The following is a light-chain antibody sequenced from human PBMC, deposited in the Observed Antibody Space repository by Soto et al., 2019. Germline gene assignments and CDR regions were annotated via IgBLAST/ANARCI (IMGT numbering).Light chain of an antibody. J-gene: IGKJ4*01. CDR2: TAA. CDR1: QTISNY. CDR3: QQSYSAPTT. V-gene: IGKV1-39*01. Sequence: DILMTQSPPSLSASVGDRVTITCRASQTISNYLNWYQQKSGQAPKLLIYTAASLQSGVPSRFSGSGSGTDFTLTITTLQPEDFATYYCQQSYSAPTTFGGGTKVDIK.